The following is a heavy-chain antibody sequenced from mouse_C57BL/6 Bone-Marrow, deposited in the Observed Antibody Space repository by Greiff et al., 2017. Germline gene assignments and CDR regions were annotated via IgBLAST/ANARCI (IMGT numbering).Heavy chain of an antibody. V-gene: IGHV5-6*01. D-gene: IGHD1-1*02. CDR2: ISSGGSYT. CDR1: GFTFSSYG. Sequence: EVNVVESGGDLVKPGGSLKLSCAASGFTFSSYGMSWVRQTPDKRLEWVATISSGGSYTYYPDSVKGRFTISRDNAKNTLYLQMSSLKSEDTAMCDCACGCRDRFAYWGQGTLVTVSA. CDR3: ACGCRDRFAY. J-gene: IGHJ3*01.